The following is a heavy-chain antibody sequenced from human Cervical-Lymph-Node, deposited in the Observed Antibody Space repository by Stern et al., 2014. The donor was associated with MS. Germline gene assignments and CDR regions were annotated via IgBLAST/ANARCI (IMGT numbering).Heavy chain of an antibody. CDR1: GFTSSTYG. CDR3: AKDGVPGYSSSWSLYYFDY. D-gene: IGHD6-13*01. J-gene: IGHJ4*02. Sequence: QVQLVESGGGVVQPGRSLRLSCAASGFTSSTYGMQWVRQAPGKGLEWVAGISSDGINKYYEDSVNGRFAISRDNSKNTLYLHMNSLGPEDTAVYYCAKDGVPGYSSSWSLYYFDYWGQGTLVTVSS. CDR2: ISSDGINK. V-gene: IGHV3-30*18.